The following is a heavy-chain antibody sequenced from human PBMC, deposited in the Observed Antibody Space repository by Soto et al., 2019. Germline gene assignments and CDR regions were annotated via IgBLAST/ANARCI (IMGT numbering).Heavy chain of an antibody. CDR2: IIPIFETA. CDR3: AIGDRSSWIGNP. V-gene: IGHV1-69*01. Sequence: QVHLVQSGAEVTKAGSSVNVSCKASGGTFSSHAFSWVRQAPGQGLEWVGGIIPIFETANYAQEFQGRVTISADGSTNTVILGPNKLRSDDTAIFFCAIGDRSSWIGNPWGPGTQVPVS. J-gene: IGHJ5*02. D-gene: IGHD6-6*01. CDR1: GGTFSSHA.